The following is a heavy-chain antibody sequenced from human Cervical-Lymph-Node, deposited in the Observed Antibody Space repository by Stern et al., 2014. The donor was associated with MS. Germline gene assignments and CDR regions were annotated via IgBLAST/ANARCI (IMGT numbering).Heavy chain of an antibody. D-gene: IGHD6-13*01. V-gene: IGHV1-18*01. CDR1: GYAFTSSG. CDR2: ISAYNGDT. J-gene: IGHJ4*02. Sequence: QMQLVQSGAEVKKPGASVKVSCKASGYAFTSSGISWVRQAPGQGLEWMGWISAYNGDTNYAQKLQGRVTMTRDTSTSTAHMELRSLRSDDTAVYYCAREDDSSSWYPSDYWGQGTLVSVSS. CDR3: AREDDSSSWYPSDY.